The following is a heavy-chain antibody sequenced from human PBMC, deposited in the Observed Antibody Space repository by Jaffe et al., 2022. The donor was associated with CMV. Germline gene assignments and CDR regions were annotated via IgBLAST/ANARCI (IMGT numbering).Heavy chain of an antibody. CDR1: GGSISSYY. V-gene: IGHV4-59*01. D-gene: IGHD2-15*01. CDR2: IYYSGST. J-gene: IGHJ2*01. Sequence: QVQLQESGPGLVKPSETLSLTCTVSGGSISSYYWSWIRQPPGKGLEWIGYIYYSGSTNYNPSLKSRVTISVDTSKNQFSLKLSSVTAADTAVYYCARRAAWGGGDWYFDLWGRGTLVTVSS. CDR3: ARRAAWGGGDWYFDL.